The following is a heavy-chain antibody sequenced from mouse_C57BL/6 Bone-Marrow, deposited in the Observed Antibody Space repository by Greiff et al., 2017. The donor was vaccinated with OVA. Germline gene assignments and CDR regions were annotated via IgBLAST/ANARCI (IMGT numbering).Heavy chain of an antibody. V-gene: IGHV1-54*01. CDR2: INPGSGGT. D-gene: IGHD4-1*02. J-gene: IGHJ2*01. CDR1: GYAFTNYL. Sequence: QVQLQQSGAELVRPGTSVKVSCKASGYAFTNYLIEWVKQRPGQGLEWIRVINPGSGGTNYNEKFKGKATLTADKSSSTAYMQLSSLTSEDSAVYFCASSTDFDYWGQGTTLTVSS. CDR3: ASSTDFDY.